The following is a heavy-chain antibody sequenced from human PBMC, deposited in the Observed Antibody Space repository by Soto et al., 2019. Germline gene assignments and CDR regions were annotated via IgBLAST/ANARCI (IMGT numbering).Heavy chain of an antibody. CDR2: TYHSGNP. D-gene: IGHD2-8*02. CDR1: GDTIRTGGYS. CDR3: ARDKITGLFDY. V-gene: IGHV4-30-2*01. J-gene: IGHJ4*02. Sequence: SETLSLTCAVSGDTIRTGGYSWAWIRQPPGKPLEWIGHTYHSGNPYYNPSLKSRVTISVDTSKNQFSLKLTSVTAADTAVYYCARDKITGLFDYWGQGTLVTVS.